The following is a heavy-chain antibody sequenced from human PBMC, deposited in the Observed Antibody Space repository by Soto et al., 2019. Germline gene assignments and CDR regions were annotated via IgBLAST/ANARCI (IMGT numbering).Heavy chain of an antibody. CDR1: GFTFSSYG. CDR3: AKEPVGYSSGWPSD. V-gene: IGHV3-30*18. D-gene: IGHD6-19*01. Sequence: ESGGGVVQPGRSLRLSCAASGFTFSSYGMHWVRQAPGKGLEWVAVISYDGSNKYYADSVKGRFTISRDNSKNTLYLQMNSLRAEDTAVYYCAKEPVGYSSGWPSDWGQGTLVTVSS. J-gene: IGHJ4*02. CDR2: ISYDGSNK.